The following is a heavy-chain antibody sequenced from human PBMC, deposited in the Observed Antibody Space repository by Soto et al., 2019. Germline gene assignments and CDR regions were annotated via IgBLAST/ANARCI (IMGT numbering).Heavy chain of an antibody. CDR3: ARDKETAVGPSDY. V-gene: IGHV3-7*01. Sequence: FLRLSCAASGFTFSSYWMSWVRQASGKGLEWVANIKHDGSEKYYVDSVKGRFTISRDNAKNSLYLQMNSLRAEDTAIYYCARDKETAVGPSDYWGQGTLVTVS. CDR1: GFTFSSYW. J-gene: IGHJ4*02. D-gene: IGHD6-19*01. CDR2: IKHDGSEK.